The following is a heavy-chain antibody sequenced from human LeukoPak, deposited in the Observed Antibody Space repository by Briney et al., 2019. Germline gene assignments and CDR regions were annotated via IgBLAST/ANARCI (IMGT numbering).Heavy chain of an antibody. CDR2: VYYSGST. CDR3: ARVAGYSGYDSKSADTAIDY. J-gene: IGHJ4*02. Sequence: PSETLSLTCTVSGGSISSSHYYWGWIRQAPGKGLEWIGSVYYSGSTYYNPSLKSRVTISVDTSKNQLSLKVTSVTAADTAVYYCARVAGYSGYDSKSADTAIDYWGQGTLVTVSS. V-gene: IGHV4-39*07. D-gene: IGHD5-12*01. CDR1: GGSISSSHYY.